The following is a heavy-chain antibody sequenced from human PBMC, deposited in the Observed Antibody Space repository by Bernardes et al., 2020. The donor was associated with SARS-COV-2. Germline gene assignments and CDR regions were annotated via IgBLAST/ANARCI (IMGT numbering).Heavy chain of an antibody. CDR1: GGSISSSNYN. CDR3: ARPERSLRHDAFDI. D-gene: IGHD5-12*01. Sequence: SETLSLTCTVSGGSISSSNYNWAWVRQAPGKGLEWLGSIPYSGSTFYNPSLKSRVTMSVDTSKNQFSLKLSSVTAADTAIYFCARPERSLRHDAFDIWGQGTMVTDSS. CDR2: IPYSGST. V-gene: IGHV4-39*01. J-gene: IGHJ3*02.